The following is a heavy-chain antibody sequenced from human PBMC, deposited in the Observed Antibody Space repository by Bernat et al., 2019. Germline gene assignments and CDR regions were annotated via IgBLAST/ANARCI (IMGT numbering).Heavy chain of an antibody. V-gene: IGHV3-23*04. Sequence: VQLVESGGGVVQPGRSLRLSCAASGFTFSSYAMSWVRQAPGKGLEWVSAISGSGGSTYYADSVKGRFTISRDNSKNTLCLQMNSLRAEDTAVYYCAKAPRITIFGVVISRGMDVWGQGTTVTVSS. J-gene: IGHJ6*02. CDR3: AKAPRITIFGVVISRGMDV. CDR1: GFTFSSYA. D-gene: IGHD3-3*01. CDR2: ISGSGGST.